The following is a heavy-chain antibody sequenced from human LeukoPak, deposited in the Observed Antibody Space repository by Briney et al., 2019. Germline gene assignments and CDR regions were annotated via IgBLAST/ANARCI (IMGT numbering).Heavy chain of an antibody. D-gene: IGHD6-13*01. CDR1: GGSISSGDYY. CDR3: ARDHSSSWYPYYFDY. CDR2: IYYSGST. Sequence: SETLSLTCTVSGGSISSGDYYWSWIRQPPGKGLERIGYIYYSGSTYYNPSLKSRVTMSVDTSKNQFSVKLSSVTAADTAVYYCARDHSSSWYPYYFDYWGQGTLVTVSS. V-gene: IGHV4-30-4*08. J-gene: IGHJ4*02.